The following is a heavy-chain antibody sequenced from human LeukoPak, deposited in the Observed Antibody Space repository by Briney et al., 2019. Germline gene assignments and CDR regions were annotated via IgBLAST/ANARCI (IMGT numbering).Heavy chain of an antibody. CDR3: ARELERLYFDY. D-gene: IGHD1-1*01. J-gene: IGHJ4*02. CDR2: ISYDGSNE. Sequence: PGGSLRLSCGASGFNFRDYYMSWIRQAPGKGLEWVAIISYDGSNEYYADSVKGRFTISRDNSKNTLYLQMNSLRAEDTAVYYCARELERLYFDYWGQGTLVTVSS. V-gene: IGHV3-30*03. CDR1: GFNFRDYY.